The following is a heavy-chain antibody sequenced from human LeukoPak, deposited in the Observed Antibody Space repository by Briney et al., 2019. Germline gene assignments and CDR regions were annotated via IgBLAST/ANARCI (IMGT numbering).Heavy chain of an antibody. D-gene: IGHD6-13*01. J-gene: IGHJ3*02. V-gene: IGHV3-7*01. Sequence: GGSLRLTCAASGFTFSSYWMTWIRQAPGKGLEWVANIKQDGSDKYYMDSVRGRFTISRDNAKNSLYLQMNSLRVEDTAVYYCARDVEMYSSTWSDAFDIWGQGTMVTVSS. CDR3: ARDVEMYSSTWSDAFDI. CDR1: GFTFSSYW. CDR2: IKQDGSDK.